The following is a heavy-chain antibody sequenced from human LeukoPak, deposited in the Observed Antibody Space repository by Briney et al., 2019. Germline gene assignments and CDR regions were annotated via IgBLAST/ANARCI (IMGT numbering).Heavy chain of an antibody. Sequence: GGSLRLSCAASGFTFSSYSMNWVRQAPGKGLEWVSYISSSSSTIYYADSVKGRFTISRDNAKNSLYLQMNSLRAEDTAVYYCARDLSGAAAGCFDYWGQGTLDTVSS. D-gene: IGHD6-13*01. V-gene: IGHV3-48*01. CDR1: GFTFSSYS. CDR2: ISSSSSTI. J-gene: IGHJ4*02. CDR3: ARDLSGAAAGCFDY.